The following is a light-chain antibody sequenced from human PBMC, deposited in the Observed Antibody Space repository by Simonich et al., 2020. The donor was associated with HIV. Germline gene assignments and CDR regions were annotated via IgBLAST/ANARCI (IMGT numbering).Light chain of an antibody. CDR2: DFS. CDR3: CSYAGSYTFV. CDR1: SSDVGGYDY. J-gene: IGLJ2*01. V-gene: IGLV2-11*01. Sequence: QSALTQPRSVSGSPGQSVTISCTGTSSDVGGYDYVSWYPQHPGKAPKLMIFDFSKWTSGVPDRFAGAKSGNTASLTISGLQTEDEAEYYCCSYAGSYTFVFGGGTKLTVL.